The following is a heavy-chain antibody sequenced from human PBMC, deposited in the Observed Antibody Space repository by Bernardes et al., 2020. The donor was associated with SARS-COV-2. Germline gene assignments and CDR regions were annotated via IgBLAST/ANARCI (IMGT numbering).Heavy chain of an antibody. CDR2: EKKK. V-gene: IGHV3-30*02. J-gene: IGHJ2*01. Sequence: EKKKYYADSVKGRFTISRDNSKNTLYLQMNSLRAEDTAVYYCATSLRLGELSIMDFFFQGTADHRASHFRSHSFPTRRSSDLWG. D-gene: IGHD3-16*02. CDR3: ATSLRLGELSIMDFFFQGTADHRASHFRSHSFPTRRSSDL.